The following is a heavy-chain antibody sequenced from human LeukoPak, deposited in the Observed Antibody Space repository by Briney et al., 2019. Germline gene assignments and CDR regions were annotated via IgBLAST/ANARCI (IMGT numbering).Heavy chain of an antibody. V-gene: IGHV4-39*01. CDR2: ISYSGSI. Sequence: PSETLSLTCTVSGGSISSRAYYWAWVRQLPRKGLEWIGGISYSGSIHYNRSLKSRVTISVDTSKNHSSLRLSPVTAADTAVYYCATLAIGDYYFDYWGQGTLVTVSS. J-gene: IGHJ4*02. CDR3: ATLAIGDYYFDY. CDR1: GGSISSRAYY. D-gene: IGHD2-21*01.